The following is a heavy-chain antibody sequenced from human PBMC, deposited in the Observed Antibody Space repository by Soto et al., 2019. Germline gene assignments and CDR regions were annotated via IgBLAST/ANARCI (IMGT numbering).Heavy chain of an antibody. CDR2: VNPKSAGS. Sequence: DSVKVSCKASGYNFIDFYVHWVGQAPGQGIDWMGWVNPKSAGSFYAQWFHGRVTMSSDTSINTAYMELSGLRSADTAVYYCARDSMGRGHPHSYGMDVWGQATPVTVSS. CDR3: ARDSMGRGHPHSYGMDV. V-gene: IGHV1-2*02. J-gene: IGHJ6*02. D-gene: IGHD2-8*01. CDR1: GYNFIDFY.